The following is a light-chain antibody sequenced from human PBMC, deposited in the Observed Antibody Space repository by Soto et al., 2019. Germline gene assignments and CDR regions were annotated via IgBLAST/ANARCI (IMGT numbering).Light chain of an antibody. CDR1: SSNVGNYNI. CDR2: EVS. Sequence: QSALTQPASVSGAPGQSITISCTGTSSNVGNYNIVSWFQQHPGKAPKLMIYEVSLRPSGISDRFSGAKSGNTASLTISGLKADDEADYYCCSYAGSSTYVFGTGTKVTVL. J-gene: IGLJ1*01. V-gene: IGLV2-23*02. CDR3: CSYAGSSTYV.